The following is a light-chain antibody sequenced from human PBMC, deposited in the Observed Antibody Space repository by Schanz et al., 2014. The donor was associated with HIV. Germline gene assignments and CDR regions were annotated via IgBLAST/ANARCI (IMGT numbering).Light chain of an antibody. V-gene: IGLV6-57*04. CDR1: SGSIGSYF. Sequence: FMLTQPHSVSESPGKTVTISCTRSSGSIGSYFVQWYQQRPGSAPSIVIYENNQRHSGVPDRFSGSIDSSSNSASLTISGLETEDEADYYCQSYDIANPGVFGGGIKLTVL. CDR3: QSYDIANPGV. CDR2: ENN. J-gene: IGLJ3*02.